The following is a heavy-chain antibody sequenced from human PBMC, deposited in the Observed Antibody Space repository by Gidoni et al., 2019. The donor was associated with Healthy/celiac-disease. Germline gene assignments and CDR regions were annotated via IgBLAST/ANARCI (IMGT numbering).Heavy chain of an antibody. Sequence: EVQLLASGGGLVQPGGSLRLSCAASGFTFSSYAMSWVRQAPGKGLEWVSAISGSGGSTYYADSVKGRFTISRDNSKNTLYLQMNSLRAEDTAVYYCAKVGTYCSGGSCYLDWFDPWGQGTLVTVSS. J-gene: IGHJ5*02. CDR3: AKVGTYCSGGSCYLDWFDP. CDR2: ISGSGGST. D-gene: IGHD2-15*01. V-gene: IGHV3-23*01. CDR1: GFTFSSYA.